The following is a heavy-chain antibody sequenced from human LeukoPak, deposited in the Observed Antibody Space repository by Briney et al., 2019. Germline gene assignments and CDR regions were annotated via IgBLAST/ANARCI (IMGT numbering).Heavy chain of an antibody. Sequence: PGGSLRLSCAASGFTFSSYAMSWVRQAPGKGLEWVSGISGSGGSTYYADSVKGRFTISRDNSKNTLYLQMNSLRAEDTAVYYCAKGESGLDWFDPWGQGTPVTVSS. V-gene: IGHV3-23*01. CDR2: ISGSGGST. D-gene: IGHD3/OR15-3a*01. CDR3: AKGESGLDWFDP. J-gene: IGHJ5*02. CDR1: GFTFSSYA.